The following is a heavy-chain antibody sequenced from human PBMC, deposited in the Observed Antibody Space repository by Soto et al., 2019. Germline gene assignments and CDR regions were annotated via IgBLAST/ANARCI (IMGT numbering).Heavy chain of an antibody. J-gene: IGHJ6*02. V-gene: IGHV4-31*03. CDR2: IYYSGNT. CDR1: GGSIRSGGYY. Sequence: QVQLQESGPGLVKPSQTLSLPCTVSGGSIRSGGYYWSWVRQNPRRGLEWIGNIYYSGNTYYNPSLKSRLTISVDTSKNQFSLNLSSVTAAHTAVYYCARDRLMATAGTARHYFGLDVWGQGTTVTVSS. CDR3: ARDRLMATAGTARHYFGLDV. D-gene: IGHD5-18*01.